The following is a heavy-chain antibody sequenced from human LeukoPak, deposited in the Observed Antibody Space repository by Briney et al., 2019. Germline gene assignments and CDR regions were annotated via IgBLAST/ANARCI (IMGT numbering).Heavy chain of an antibody. Sequence: PGGSLRLSCAASGFTFSSYAMSWVRQAPGKGLEWVSAISGSGGSTYYADSVKGRFTISRDNSKNTLYLQMNSLRAEDTAVYYCAKQILILKVRGVNQSPGYWGQGTLVTVSS. D-gene: IGHD3-10*01. CDR1: GFTFSSYA. CDR2: ISGSGGST. CDR3: AKQILILKVRGVNQSPGY. V-gene: IGHV3-23*01. J-gene: IGHJ4*02.